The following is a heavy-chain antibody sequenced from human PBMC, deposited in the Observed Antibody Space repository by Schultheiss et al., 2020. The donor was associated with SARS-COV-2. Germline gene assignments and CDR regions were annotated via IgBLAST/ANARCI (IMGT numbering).Heavy chain of an antibody. D-gene: IGHD3-16*02. V-gene: IGHV3-52*02. Sequence: GGSLRLSCAASGFTFSSSWMHWVCQAPEKGQEWVADIKCDGSEKYYVDSVKGRLTISRDNAKNSLYLQVNSLRAEDTAVYYCAKSNMITFGGVIASFDYWGQGTLVTVSS. CDR3: AKSNMITFGGVIASFDY. CDR2: IKCDGSEK. J-gene: IGHJ4*02. CDR1: GFTFSSSW.